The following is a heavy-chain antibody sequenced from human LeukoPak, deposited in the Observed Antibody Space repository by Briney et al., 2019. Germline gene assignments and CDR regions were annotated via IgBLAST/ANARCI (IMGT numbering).Heavy chain of an antibody. V-gene: IGHV1-8*01. D-gene: IGHD3-22*01. CDR2: MNPNSGNT. CDR3: ARVLADYYDSSGIDY. Sequence: ASVKVSYKASGYTFTRYDINWVRQATGPRLEWMGWMNPNSGNTGYAQKFQGRVTMTRNTSISTAYMELSSLRSEDTAVYYCARVLADYYDSSGIDYWGQGTLVTVSS. J-gene: IGHJ4*02. CDR1: GYTFTRYD.